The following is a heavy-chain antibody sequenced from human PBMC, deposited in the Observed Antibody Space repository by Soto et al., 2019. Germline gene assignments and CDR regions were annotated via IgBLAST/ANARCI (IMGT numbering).Heavy chain of an antibody. J-gene: IGHJ5*02. CDR2: ITPIIGIT. CDR1: GGTFSDYT. Sequence: QLVQSGAEVRKPWSSVKVSCKASGGTFSDYTISWVRQAPGQGLEWMGRITPIIGITNYAQKFRGRVTITADKSTSTVYMELSSLRPEDTAVYFCARGGTLFDPWGQGTLVTVSS. D-gene: IGHD3-16*01. V-gene: IGHV1-69*02. CDR3: ARGGTLFDP.